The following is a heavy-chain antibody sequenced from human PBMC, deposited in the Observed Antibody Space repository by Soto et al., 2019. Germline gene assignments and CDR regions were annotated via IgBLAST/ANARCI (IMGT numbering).Heavy chain of an antibody. J-gene: IGHJ6*02. CDR3: AREVGATIDAHYYYYGMDV. Sequence: SETLSLTRTVSGGSISSSSYYWGWIRQPPGKGLEWIGSIYYSGSTYYNPSLKSRVTISVDTSKNQFSLKLSSVTAADTAVYYCAREVGATIDAHYYYYGMDVWGQGTTVTVSS. CDR1: GGSISSSSYY. V-gene: IGHV4-39*02. D-gene: IGHD1-26*01. CDR2: IYYSGST.